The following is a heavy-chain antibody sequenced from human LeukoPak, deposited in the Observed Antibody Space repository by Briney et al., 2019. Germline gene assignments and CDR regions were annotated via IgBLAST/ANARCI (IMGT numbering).Heavy chain of an antibody. J-gene: IGHJ4*02. CDR1: GGSINSHY. Sequence: PSETLSLTCTVSGGSINSHYWRWIRQPPGKGLEWIGYVFNGGSTNYNPSLKSRVTMSVDTSRDQFSLRLTSVTAADTAIYYCATRPAGSTWYGVFDYWSQGTLVTVSS. V-gene: IGHV4-59*11. D-gene: IGHD6-13*01. CDR3: ATRPAGSTWYGVFDY. CDR2: VFNGGST.